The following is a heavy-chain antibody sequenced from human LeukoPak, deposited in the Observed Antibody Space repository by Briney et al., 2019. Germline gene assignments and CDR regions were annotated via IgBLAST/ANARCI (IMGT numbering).Heavy chain of an antibody. CDR1: GGSISSGGYY. V-gene: IGHV4-31*03. CDR2: IYYSGST. D-gene: IGHD2-21*02. J-gene: IGHJ4*02. Sequence: SETLSLTCTVPGGSISSGGYYWRWIRQHPGKGLEWIGYIYYSGSTYYNPSLKSRVTISVDTSKNQFSLKLSSVTAADTAVYYCARGPPYIVVVTAIGFFDYWGQGTLVTVSS. CDR3: ARGPPYIVVVTAIGFFDY.